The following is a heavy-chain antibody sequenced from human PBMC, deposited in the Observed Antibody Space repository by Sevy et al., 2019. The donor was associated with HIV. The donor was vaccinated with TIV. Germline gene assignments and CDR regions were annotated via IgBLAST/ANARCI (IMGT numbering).Heavy chain of an antibody. Sequence: GGSLRLSCAASRFTFSVYSMNWVRQAPGKGLEWLSYIASSGSTIAYADSVKGRFTISRDNAWSSLFLQMNSLRPEDTAVYYCASDVYYSDGSGYDFEHWGHGTLVTVSS. CDR1: RFTFSVYS. D-gene: IGHD3-22*01. J-gene: IGHJ4*01. V-gene: IGHV3-48*04. CDR2: IASSGSTI. CDR3: ASDVYYSDGSGYDFEH.